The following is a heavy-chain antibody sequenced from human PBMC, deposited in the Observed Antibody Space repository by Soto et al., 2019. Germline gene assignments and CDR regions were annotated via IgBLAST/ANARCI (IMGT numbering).Heavy chain of an antibody. CDR1: GASISSTSSNDW. V-gene: IGHV4-4*02. D-gene: IGHD1-26*01. CDR2: IYHSGST. CDR3: AKMVGATLVDY. Sequence: QVQLQESGPGLVKPSGTLSLTCTVSGASISSTSSNDWWSWVRQPPGKGLEWIGDIYHSGSTNYNPALKSRVTQPVDKSRNQFSLRVSSVTAADTAVYYCAKMVGATLVDYWGQGSLVPVSS. J-gene: IGHJ4*02.